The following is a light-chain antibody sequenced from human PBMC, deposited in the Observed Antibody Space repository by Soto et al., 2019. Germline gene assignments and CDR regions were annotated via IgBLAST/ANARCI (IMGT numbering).Light chain of an antibody. CDR1: SSDVGGYKY. CDR2: EVS. Sequence: QSVLTQPASVSGSPGQSITISCTGTSSDVGGYKYVSWYQQHPGKAPKLIIYEVSNRPSGVSYRFSGSKSGNTASLTISGLQAEDEADYYCSSYTSSSTLRVFGGGTKVTVL. CDR3: SSYTSSSTLRV. V-gene: IGLV2-14*01. J-gene: IGLJ3*02.